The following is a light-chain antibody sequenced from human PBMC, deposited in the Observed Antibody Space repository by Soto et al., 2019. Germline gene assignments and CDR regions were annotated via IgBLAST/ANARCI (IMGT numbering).Light chain of an antibody. CDR3: LYYYGWPRT. CDR1: QTVDGD. J-gene: IGKJ1*01. V-gene: IGKV3-15*01. CDR2: RAS. Sequence: VVMTQSPASLAVSPGERVTLACRASQTVDGDVAWYQQKPGQAPRLLISRASTRAAGIPDRFSGSGSGTEFTLTITSLQSDDFAVYFCLYYYGWPRTFGRGTRVENK.